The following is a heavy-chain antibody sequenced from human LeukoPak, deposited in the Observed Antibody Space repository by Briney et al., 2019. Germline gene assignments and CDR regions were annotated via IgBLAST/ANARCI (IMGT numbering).Heavy chain of an antibody. CDR1: GFTFSSCA. CDR3: GRDRSQYYYGSSGYGDFDY. CDR2: IGYDGSNK. J-gene: IGHJ4*02. Sequence: PGGSLRLSCAASGFTFSSCAMHWVRQAPGKGLEWVAVIGYDGSNKFYADSVKGRLTISRDNPKSTVFLQMNSLRAEDTAVDYCGRDRSQYYYGSSGYGDFDYWGQGTLVTVSS. D-gene: IGHD3-22*01. V-gene: IGHV3-33*01.